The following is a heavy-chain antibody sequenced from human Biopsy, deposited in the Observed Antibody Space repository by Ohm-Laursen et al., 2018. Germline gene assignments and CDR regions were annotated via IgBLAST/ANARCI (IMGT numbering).Heavy chain of an antibody. Sequence: SVKVSCKASGGPSSNYAFSWVRQAPGQGLEWVGRIVPVLGHLNYAQRFQGRVSITADRSTSYVFMELSRLTSGDTAVYYCAADADGYYTEFDYWGPGTLVTVSS. V-gene: IGHV1-69*04. D-gene: IGHD3-3*01. CDR1: GGPSSNYA. J-gene: IGHJ4*02. CDR3: AADADGYYTEFDY. CDR2: IVPVLGHL.